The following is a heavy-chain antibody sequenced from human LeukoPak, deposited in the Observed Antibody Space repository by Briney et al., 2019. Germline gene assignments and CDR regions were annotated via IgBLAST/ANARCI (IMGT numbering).Heavy chain of an antibody. CDR1: GGSICSGDYY. Sequence: SETLSLTCTVSGGSICSGDYYWSWIRQPPGKGLEWIGYIYYSGSTYYNPSLKSRVTISVDTSKNQFSLKLSSVTAADTAVYYCARGHDYGDPPFDYWGQGTLVTVSS. V-gene: IGHV4-30-4*08. J-gene: IGHJ4*02. CDR3: ARGHDYGDPPFDY. D-gene: IGHD4-17*01. CDR2: IYYSGST.